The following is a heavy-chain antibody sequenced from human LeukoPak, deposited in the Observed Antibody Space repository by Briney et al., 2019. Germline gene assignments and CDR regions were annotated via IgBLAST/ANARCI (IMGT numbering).Heavy chain of an antibody. CDR2: IYYSGST. V-gene: IGHV4-59*01. J-gene: IGHJ6*02. CDR1: GGSISSYY. CDR3: AGGVYDFWSGYYSYYYYGMDV. D-gene: IGHD3-3*01. Sequence: SETLSLTCTVSGGSISSYYWSWIRQPPGKGLEWIGYIYYSGSTNYNPSLKSRVTISVDTSKNQFSLKLSSVTAADTAVYYCAGGVYDFWSGYYSYYYYGMDVWGQGTTVTVSS.